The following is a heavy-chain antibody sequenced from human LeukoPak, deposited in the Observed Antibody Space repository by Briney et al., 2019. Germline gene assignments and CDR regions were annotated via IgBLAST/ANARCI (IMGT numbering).Heavy chain of an antibody. J-gene: IGHJ5*02. CDR3: ARGIAVHRHWFDP. Sequence: GCSVQVSCKATGGTFSSYAISWVRQAPGQGLEWMGGIIPIFGTANYAQKFQGRVTITADESTSTAYMELSSLRSEDTAVYYCARGIAVHRHWFDPWGQGTLVTVSS. D-gene: IGHD6-19*01. CDR1: GGTFSSYA. V-gene: IGHV1-69*01. CDR2: IIPIFGTA.